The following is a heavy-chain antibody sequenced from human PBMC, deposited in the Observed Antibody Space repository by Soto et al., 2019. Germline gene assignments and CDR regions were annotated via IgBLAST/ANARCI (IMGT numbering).Heavy chain of an antibody. Sequence: QVQLVQSGAEVKKPGSSVKVSCKASGGTFSSYTISWVRQAPGQGLEWMGRIIPILGIANYAQKFQGRVTITADKSTGTAYMELSSLRSEDTAVYYCARETSWFGELLSRYYYYYGMDVWGQGTTVTVSS. J-gene: IGHJ6*02. CDR2: IIPILGIA. CDR1: GGTFSSYT. V-gene: IGHV1-69*08. CDR3: ARETSWFGELLSRYYYYYGMDV. D-gene: IGHD3-10*01.